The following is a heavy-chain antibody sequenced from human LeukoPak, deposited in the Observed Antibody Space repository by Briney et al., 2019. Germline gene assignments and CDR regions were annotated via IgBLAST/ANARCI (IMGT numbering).Heavy chain of an antibody. D-gene: IGHD3-10*01. J-gene: IGHJ4*02. CDR3: ARDRVGSGSYSFDY. CDR1: GGSISSYF. V-gene: IGHV4-4*07. CDR2: IYTSGST. Sequence: SETLSLTCTVSGGSISSYFWSWIRQPAGKGLGWIGRIYTSGSTNYNPSLKSRVTMSVDTSKNQFSLKLSSVTAADTAVYYCARDRVGSGSYSFDYWGQGTLVTVSS.